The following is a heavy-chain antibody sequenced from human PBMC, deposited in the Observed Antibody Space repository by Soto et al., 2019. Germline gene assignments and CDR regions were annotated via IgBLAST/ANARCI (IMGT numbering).Heavy chain of an antibody. Sequence: EVQLVESGGGLVQPGGSLRLSCAASGFTFSSYWMHWVRQAPGKGLVWVSRINSDGSSTRYADSVKGRFTISRANAKNTLYLEMNRLRAEDTAVYDCARGGSLNWYVDLWGRGTLVTVS. V-gene: IGHV3-74*01. J-gene: IGHJ2*01. D-gene: IGHD1-26*01. CDR3: ARGGSLNWYVDL. CDR1: GFTFSSYW. CDR2: INSDGSST.